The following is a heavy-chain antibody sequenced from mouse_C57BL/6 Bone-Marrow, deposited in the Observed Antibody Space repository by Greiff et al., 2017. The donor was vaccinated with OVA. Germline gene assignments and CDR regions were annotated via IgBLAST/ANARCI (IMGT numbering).Heavy chain of an antibody. D-gene: IGHD1-1*02. CDR3: ARGRLSGFAY. Sequence: EVQLVESGGGLVKPGGSLKLSCAASGFTFSDYGMHWVRQAPEKGLEWVAYISSGSSTIYYADTVKGRFTISRDNAKNTLFLQMTSLRSEDTAMYYCARGRLSGFAYWGQGTLVTVSA. V-gene: IGHV5-17*01. CDR2: ISSGSSTI. J-gene: IGHJ3*01. CDR1: GFTFSDYG.